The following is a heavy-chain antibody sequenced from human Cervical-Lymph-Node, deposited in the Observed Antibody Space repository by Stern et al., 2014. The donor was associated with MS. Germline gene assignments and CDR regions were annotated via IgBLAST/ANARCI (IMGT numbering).Heavy chain of an antibody. CDR1: GFAFNRYG. D-gene: IGHD1/OR15-1a*01. CDR2: ISSYGSNI. V-gene: IGHV3-30*03. J-gene: IGHJ4*02. CDR3: VCRPNPPLSGNMTEY. Sequence: QVQLVESGGGVVQPGRSLRLSCTASGFAFNRYGFHWVRQAPGKGLQWVAVISSYGSNIFYADPVKGRFTSSRDNSKNTLFLQMRSLRREDTAFYYCVCRPNPPLSGNMTEYWGQGTLLIVSS.